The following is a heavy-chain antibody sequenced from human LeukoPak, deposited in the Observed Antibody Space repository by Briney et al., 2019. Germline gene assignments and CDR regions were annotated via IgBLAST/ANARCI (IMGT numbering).Heavy chain of an antibody. J-gene: IGHJ4*02. Sequence: GGSLRLSCAVSGFAFGSEAMSWVRQSPARGLEWVASISPAGGTTYYADYVKGRFTISRDNSNNTLFVHMNSLRAEDTAVYYCARDRSWYDVGGIDYWGQGTLVTVSS. CDR3: ARDRSWYDVGGIDY. CDR2: ISPAGGTT. CDR1: GFAFGSEA. D-gene: IGHD1-1*01. V-gene: IGHV3-23*01.